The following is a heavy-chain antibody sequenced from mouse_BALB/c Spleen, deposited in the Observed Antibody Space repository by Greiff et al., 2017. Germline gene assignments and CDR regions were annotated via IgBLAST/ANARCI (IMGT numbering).Heavy chain of an antibody. Sequence: EVKLMESGPGLVKPSQSLSLTCTVTGYSITSDYAWNWIRQFPGNKLEWMGYISYSGSTSYNPSLKSRISITRDTSKNQFFLQLNSVTTEDTATYYCASTTATNFDVWGAGTTVTVSS. CDR1: GYSITSDYA. J-gene: IGHJ1*01. D-gene: IGHD1-2*01. CDR2: ISYSGST. CDR3: ASTTATNFDV. V-gene: IGHV3-2*02.